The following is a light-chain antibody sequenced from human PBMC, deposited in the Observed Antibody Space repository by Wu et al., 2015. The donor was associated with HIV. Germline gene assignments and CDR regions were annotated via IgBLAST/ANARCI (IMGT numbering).Light chain of an antibody. CDR2: GAS. CDR3: QQYGGSPVVT. CDR1: RVVSTTTT. V-gene: IGKV3-20*01. J-gene: IGKJ4*01. Sequence: SCRADVRVVSTTTTFSLGTTQKPTATPPRLLIYGASSRATGIPDRFSGSESGTDFTLTINTLEPEDFAVYYCQQYGGSPVVTFGGGTKVEIK.